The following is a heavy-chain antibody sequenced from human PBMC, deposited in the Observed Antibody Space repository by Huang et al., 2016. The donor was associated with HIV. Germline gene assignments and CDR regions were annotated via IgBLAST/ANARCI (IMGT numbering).Heavy chain of an antibody. D-gene: IGHD6-6*01. CDR1: GYTFTDSN. V-gene: IGHV1-2*02. Sequence: QVQLVQSGAEVKNPGASVRVSCKASGYTFTDSNIHWVRQAPGQGLEGMGWINPKRGGTSYAQRFQGRVTMNRDTTISTVHMDLRRIQSDDTAVYFCARDWSFGSSTSPADWGQGTLVTVSS. CDR3: ARDWSFGSSTSPAD. CDR2: INPKRGGT. J-gene: IGHJ4*02.